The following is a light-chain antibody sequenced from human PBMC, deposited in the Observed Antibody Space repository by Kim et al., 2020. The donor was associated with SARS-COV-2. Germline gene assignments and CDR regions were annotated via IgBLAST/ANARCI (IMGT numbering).Light chain of an antibody. CDR1: QSIRSY. CDR3: QQNNNWPLT. J-gene: IGKJ4*01. V-gene: IGKV3-15*01. Sequence: VSPGERATRTCRASQSIRSYLAWYQQKPGQPPKLLIYGASTRATGIPARFSGSGSGTEFTLTISSLQSEDLAFYYCQQNNNWPLTFGGGTKVVIK. CDR2: GAS.